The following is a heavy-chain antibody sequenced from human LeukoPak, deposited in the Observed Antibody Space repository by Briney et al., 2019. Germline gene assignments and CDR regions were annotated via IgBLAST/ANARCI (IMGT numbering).Heavy chain of an antibody. Sequence: SQTLSLTCTVSGGSISSGGYYWSWIRQHPGKGLEWIGYTYYSGSTYYNPSLKSQVTISVDTSKNQFSLKLSSVTAADTAVYYCARDSRSYYYGSGSYYGSGMDVWGQGTTVTVSS. J-gene: IGHJ6*02. D-gene: IGHD3-10*01. CDR3: ARDSRSYYYGSGSYYGSGMDV. CDR1: GGSISSGGYY. V-gene: IGHV4-31*01. CDR2: TYYSGST.